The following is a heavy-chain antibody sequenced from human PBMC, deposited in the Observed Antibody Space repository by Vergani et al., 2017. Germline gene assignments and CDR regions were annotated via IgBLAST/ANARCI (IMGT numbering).Heavy chain of an antibody. CDR1: GYTFTSYG. CDR3: ARDTYYDFWNGYYTGYYFDY. CDR2: ISAYNGNT. J-gene: IGHJ4*02. V-gene: IGHV1-18*01. Sequence: QVQLVQAGAEVKKPGASVKVSCKASGYTFTSYGISWVRQAPGQGLEWMGWISAYNGNTKYAQKLQGRDTMTTATSTSTAYMELRSLRSDDTAVYYCARDTYYDFWNGYYTGYYFDYWGQGTLVTVSS. D-gene: IGHD3-3*01.